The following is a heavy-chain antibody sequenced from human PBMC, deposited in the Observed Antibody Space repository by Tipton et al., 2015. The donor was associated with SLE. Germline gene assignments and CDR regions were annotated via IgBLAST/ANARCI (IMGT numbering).Heavy chain of an antibody. CDR1: GGSISSGYY. Sequence: LRLSCTVSGGSISSGYYWGWIRQPPGKGLEWIGSIYHSGSTYYNPSLKSRVTISVDTSRNQFSLKLSSVTAADTAVYYCARVASSPDAFDIWGQGTMVTVSS. CDR3: ARVASSPDAFDI. CDR2: IYHSGST. V-gene: IGHV4-38-2*02. J-gene: IGHJ3*02. D-gene: IGHD6-6*01.